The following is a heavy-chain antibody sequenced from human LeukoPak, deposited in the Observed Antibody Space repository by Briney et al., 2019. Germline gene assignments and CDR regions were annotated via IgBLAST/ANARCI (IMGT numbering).Heavy chain of an antibody. CDR3: ARNREYSSGWYYFDD. CDR1: GGSISPYY. V-gene: IGHV4-4*07. Sequence: PSETLSLTCTVSGGSISPYYWSWIRKPAGKGLEWIGRIYTSGATNYNPSLSSRVTMSLDTSKNQFSLELRSVTAADTAVYYCARNREYSSGWYYFDDWGQGTLVTVSS. D-gene: IGHD6-19*01. J-gene: IGHJ4*02. CDR2: IYTSGAT.